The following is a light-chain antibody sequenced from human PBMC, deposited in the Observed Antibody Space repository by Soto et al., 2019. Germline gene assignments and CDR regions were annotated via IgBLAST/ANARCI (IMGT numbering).Light chain of an antibody. CDR3: QQAYSFPIT. CDR1: QGIDTS. CDR2: AAS. Sequence: ILLTQSPSSLSASVGDRVTITCRASQGIDTSLAWYQQKPGKAPKLLIYAASNFQSGVPSRFSGSGSGTEFTLTINSLQPEDFATYYCQQAYSFPITFGQGTRLEIK. V-gene: IGKV1-9*01. J-gene: IGKJ5*01.